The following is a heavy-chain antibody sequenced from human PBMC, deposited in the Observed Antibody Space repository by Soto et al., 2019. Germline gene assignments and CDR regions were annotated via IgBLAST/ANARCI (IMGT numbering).Heavy chain of an antibody. J-gene: IGHJ4*02. V-gene: IGHV3-7*04. Sequence: PGGSLRLSCVVSGFNFSSYWMNWVRQAPGKGLEWVANIKQDGSEKNYVDSVKGRFTISRDNAKNSVYLQMNSLTAEDTALYYCAGSSGWEGDYWSQGTLVTVSS. CDR3: AGSSGWEGDY. D-gene: IGHD1-26*01. CDR2: IKQDGSEK. CDR1: GFNFSSYW.